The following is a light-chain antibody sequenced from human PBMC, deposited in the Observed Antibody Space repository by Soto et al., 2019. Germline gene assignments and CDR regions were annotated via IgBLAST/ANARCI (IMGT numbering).Light chain of an antibody. CDR3: SSYTSDTSPYV. J-gene: IGLJ1*01. Sequence: QSVLTQPASVSGSPGQSITISCTGTNSDVGNYNYVSWYQRHPGKAPKLMIYEVNNRPSGLSNRFSGSKSGNTASLTISGLQADDEGDYYCSSYTSDTSPYVFGTGTKLTVL. V-gene: IGLV2-14*01. CDR2: EVN. CDR1: NSDVGNYNY.